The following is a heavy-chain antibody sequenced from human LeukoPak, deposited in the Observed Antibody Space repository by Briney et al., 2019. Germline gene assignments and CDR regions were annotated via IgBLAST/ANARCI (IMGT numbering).Heavy chain of an antibody. D-gene: IGHD5-12*01. V-gene: IGHV3-30*19. CDR3: ARDQLAYSGYDTLFDY. CDR2: ISYDGSNK. Sequence: PGGSLRLSRAASGFTFRSYGIHWVRQAPGKGLEWVAVISYDGSNKYYADSVKGRFTISRDNSKNTLYLQLNSLRPEDTAVYYCARDQLAYSGYDTLFDYWGQGSLVTVSS. CDR1: GFTFRSYG. J-gene: IGHJ4*01.